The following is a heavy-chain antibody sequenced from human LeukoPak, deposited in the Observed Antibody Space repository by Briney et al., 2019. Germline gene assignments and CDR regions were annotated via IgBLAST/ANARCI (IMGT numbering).Heavy chain of an antibody. D-gene: IGHD1-20*01. CDR2: TSHDGNAE. V-gene: IGHV3-30*18. CDR1: GFTISNQG. CDR3: AKDWGANNWYNWFDP. J-gene: IGHJ5*02. Sequence: GGSLRLSCEVSGFTISNQGMHWVRQAPGKGLEWVAMTSHDGNAEYYADSVKGRLTISRDNSKNTLYLQMNSLITEDTATYYCAKDWGANNWYNWFDPWGQGTQVTVSS.